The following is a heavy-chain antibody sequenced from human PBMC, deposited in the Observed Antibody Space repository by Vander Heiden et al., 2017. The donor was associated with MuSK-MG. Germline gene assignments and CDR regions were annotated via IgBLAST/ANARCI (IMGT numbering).Heavy chain of an antibody. CDR1: GFTFDDYA. D-gene: IGHD1-26*01. CDR3: AKDNAGIVGATTSAFDI. Sequence: EVQLVESGGGLVQPGRSLRLSCAASGFTFDDYAMHWVRQAPGQGLEWVSGISENSGSIGYADSVKGRFTISRDNAKNSLYLQMNSLRAEDTALYYCAKDNAGIVGATTSAFDIWGQGTMVTVSS. V-gene: IGHV3-9*01. J-gene: IGHJ3*02. CDR2: ISENSGSI.